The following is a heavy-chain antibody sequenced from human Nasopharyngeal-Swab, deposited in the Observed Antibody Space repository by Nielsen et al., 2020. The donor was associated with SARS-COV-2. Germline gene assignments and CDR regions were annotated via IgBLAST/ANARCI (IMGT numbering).Heavy chain of an antibody. D-gene: IGHD3-16*01. V-gene: IGHV3-21*01. Sequence: TLSLTCAASGFTFSSYSMNWVRQAPGKGLEWVSSISSSSSYIYYADSVKGRFTISRDNAKNSLYLQMNSLRAEDTGVYYCARGGVRSYWFDPWGQGTLVTVSS. CDR3: ARGGVRSYWFDP. CDR1: GFTFSSYS. J-gene: IGHJ5*02. CDR2: ISSSSSYI.